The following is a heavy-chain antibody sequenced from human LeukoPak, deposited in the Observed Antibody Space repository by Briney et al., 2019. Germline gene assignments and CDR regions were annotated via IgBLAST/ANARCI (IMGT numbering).Heavy chain of an antibody. Sequence: PSETLSLTCGVSGGSITSTNYWSWVRQPPGQGLEWIGEISLSGYTGFNPSLRSRVTMSLDESENHLSLNLPSVTAADTAVYYCSRESGPCSPFGHWGQGILVTVTS. D-gene: IGHD1-26*01. J-gene: IGHJ4*02. CDR3: SRESGPCSPFGH. V-gene: IGHV4-4*02. CDR1: GGSITSTNY. CDR2: ISLSGYT.